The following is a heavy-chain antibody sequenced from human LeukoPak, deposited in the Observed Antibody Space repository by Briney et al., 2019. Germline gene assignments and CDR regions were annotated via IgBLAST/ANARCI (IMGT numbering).Heavy chain of an antibody. Sequence: PSETLSLTCTVSVVSITGYYWNWIRQPAGQGLEWLGRVYSSGVGNYNPSLTSRVTMSVDTSKNQFSLKLTSLTAADTAVYYCAREEFLHEIDSSGYFVYWGQGTLVTVSS. V-gene: IGHV4-4*07. J-gene: IGHJ4*02. CDR2: VYSSGVG. CDR1: VVSITGYY. D-gene: IGHD3-22*01. CDR3: AREEFLHEIDSSGYFVY.